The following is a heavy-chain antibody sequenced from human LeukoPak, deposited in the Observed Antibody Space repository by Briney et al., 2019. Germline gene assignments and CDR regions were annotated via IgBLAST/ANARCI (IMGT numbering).Heavy chain of an antibody. CDR1: GGTFSSYA. CDR3: ARGQDEGYDFWSDKGSYSYYMDV. D-gene: IGHD3-3*01. J-gene: IGHJ6*03. V-gene: IGHV1-69*05. CDR2: IIPIFGTA. Sequence: SVKVSCKASGGTFSSYAISWVRQAPGQGLEWMGGIIPIFGTANYAQKFQGRVTITTDESTSTAYMELSSLRSEDTAVYYCARGQDEGYDFWSDKGSYSYYMDVWGEGTTVTVSS.